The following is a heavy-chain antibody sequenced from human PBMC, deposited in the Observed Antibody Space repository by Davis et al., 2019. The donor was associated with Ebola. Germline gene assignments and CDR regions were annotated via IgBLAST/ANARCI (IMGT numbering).Heavy chain of an antibody. D-gene: IGHD3-3*01. CDR1: GFTFSSYG. Sequence: PGGSLRLSCAASGFTFSSYGMHWVRQAPGKGLEWVAVISYDGSNKYYADSVKGRFTISRDNSKNTLYLQMNSLRAEDTAVYYCVRFWSGSNWGQGTLVTVSS. J-gene: IGHJ4*02. CDR2: ISYDGSNK. V-gene: IGHV3-30*03. CDR3: VRFWSGSN.